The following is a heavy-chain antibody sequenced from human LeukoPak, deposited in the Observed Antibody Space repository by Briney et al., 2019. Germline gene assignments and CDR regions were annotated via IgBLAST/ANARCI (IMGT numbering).Heavy chain of an antibody. J-gene: IGHJ4*02. Sequence: ASVKVSCKASGYTFTGYYMHWVRQAPGQGLEWMGWINTNSGGTDYAPKFQDRVIMTRDKSVNTVYMDLRRLRSDDTAVYYCARGTGLNWGQGTLVIVSS. V-gene: IGHV1-2*02. CDR1: GYTFTGYY. CDR2: INTNSGGT. CDR3: ARGTGLN. D-gene: IGHD1-14*01.